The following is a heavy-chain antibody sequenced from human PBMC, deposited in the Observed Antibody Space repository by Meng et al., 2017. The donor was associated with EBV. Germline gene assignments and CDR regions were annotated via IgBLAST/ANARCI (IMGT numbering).Heavy chain of an antibody. Sequence: QGQLVQSPAEVKKPGSSGKVACNTSEAPFRYYAISWVRQAPGQGLGWLGGFLPRLGAPNYAQKFPGRVKITADESTSTHYMALSSLRSEDTAIYYCASESGRGYTPDYWGQGTLVTVSS. CDR1: EAPFRYYA. V-gene: IGHV1-69*01. J-gene: IGHJ4*02. CDR3: ASESGRGYTPDY. D-gene: IGHD3-10*01. CDR2: FLPRLGAP.